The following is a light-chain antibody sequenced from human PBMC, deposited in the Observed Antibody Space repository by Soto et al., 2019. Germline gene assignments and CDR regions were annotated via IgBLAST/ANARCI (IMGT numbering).Light chain of an antibody. CDR2: DVS. V-gene: IGLV2-14*01. J-gene: IGLJ2*01. Sequence: QSVLTQPASVSGSPGQSITISCTGTSSDVVGYNYVSWYQQHPGKAPKLMIYDVSNRPSGVSNRFSGSKSGNTASLTISGLQAEDEADYYCSSYTSSSVVFGGGTKLTVL. CDR3: SSYTSSSVV. CDR1: SSDVVGYNY.